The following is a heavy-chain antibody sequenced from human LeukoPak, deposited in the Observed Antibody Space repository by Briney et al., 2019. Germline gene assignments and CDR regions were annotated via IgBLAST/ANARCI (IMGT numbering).Heavy chain of an antibody. Sequence: GASVKVSCKASGYTFSDYYIHWVRQAPGQGLEWMGWIKSNSGGTNYAQKFLGRVTMTRDTSISTAYMELSRLRSDDTAVYYCARGGFVITHRRVSDDAFDIWGQGTMVTVSS. D-gene: IGHD3-10*01. CDR2: IKSNSGGT. V-gene: IGHV1-2*02. CDR1: GYTFSDYY. J-gene: IGHJ3*02. CDR3: ARGGFVITHRRVSDDAFDI.